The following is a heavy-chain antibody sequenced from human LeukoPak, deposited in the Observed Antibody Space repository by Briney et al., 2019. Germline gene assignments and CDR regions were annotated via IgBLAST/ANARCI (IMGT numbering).Heavy chain of an antibody. D-gene: IGHD3-22*01. J-gene: IGHJ3*02. V-gene: IGHV4-61*02. CDR3: ARGEPYYYDSSVQEDAFDI. CDR2: IYTSGST. Sequence: SQTLSLTCTVSGGSISSGSYYWSWIRQPAGKGLEWIGRIYTSGSTNYNPSLKSRVTISVDTSKNQFSLKLSSVTAADTAVYYCARGEPYYYDSSVQEDAFDIWGQGTMVTVSS. CDR1: GGSISSGSYY.